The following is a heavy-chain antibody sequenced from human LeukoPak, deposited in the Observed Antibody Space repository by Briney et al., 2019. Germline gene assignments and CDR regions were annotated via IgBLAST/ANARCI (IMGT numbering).Heavy chain of an antibody. V-gene: IGHV4-34*01. Sequence: NPSETLSLTCAVYGGSFSGYYWSWIRQPPGKGLEWIGETNHSGSTNYNPSLKSRVTISVDTSKNQFSLKLSSVTAADTAVYYCARSRRRTMVRGVITSSGSLHFDYWGQGTLVTVSS. D-gene: IGHD3-10*01. J-gene: IGHJ4*02. CDR3: ARSRRRTMVRGVITSSGSLHFDY. CDR2: TNHSGST. CDR1: GGSFSGYY.